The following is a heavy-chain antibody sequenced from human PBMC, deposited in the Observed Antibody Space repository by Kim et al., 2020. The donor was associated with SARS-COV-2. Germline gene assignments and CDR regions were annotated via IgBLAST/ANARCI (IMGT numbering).Heavy chain of an antibody. D-gene: IGHD2-15*01. J-gene: IGHJ6*02. CDR2: IYHSGST. CDR1: GGSISSSNW. V-gene: IGHV4-4*02. Sequence: SETLSLTCAVSGGSISSSNWWSWVRQPPGKGLEWIGEIYHSGSTNYNPSLKSRVTISVDKSKNQFSLKLSSVTAADTAVYYCARFSPTRWVDHYYYGMDVWGQGTTVTVSS. CDR3: ARFSPTRWVDHYYYGMDV.